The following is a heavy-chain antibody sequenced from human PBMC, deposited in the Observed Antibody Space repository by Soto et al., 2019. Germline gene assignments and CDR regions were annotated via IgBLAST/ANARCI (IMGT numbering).Heavy chain of an antibody. V-gene: IGHV4-31*03. CDR3: ARYGSGTYYPTTFDY. J-gene: IGHJ4*02. CDR1: GGSISSADYY. D-gene: IGHD3-10*01. CDR2: IYFSGST. Sequence: QVQLQESGPGLVKPSQTLSLTCTVSGGSISSADYYWSWIRQHPGKGLGWIGYIYFSGSTYYNPSLRSRVSISVDTSKNQFSLKLSSVTAAATAVYYCARYGSGTYYPTTFDYWGQGTLVTVSS.